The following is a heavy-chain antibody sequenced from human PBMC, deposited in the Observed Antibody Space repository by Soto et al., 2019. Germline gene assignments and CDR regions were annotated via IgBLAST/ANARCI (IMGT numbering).Heavy chain of an antibody. Sequence: GGSLRLSCAASGSPFSSYAMHWVRQAPGKGLEWVAFISYDGSNKYYADSVTGRFTISRDNSKNTLYLQMNSLRAEDTAVYYCVRGDGHTYGTGFDYWGQGTLVTVSS. CDR3: VRGDGHTYGTGFDY. V-gene: IGHV3-30-3*01. CDR1: GSPFSSYA. J-gene: IGHJ4*02. D-gene: IGHD5-18*01. CDR2: ISYDGSNK.